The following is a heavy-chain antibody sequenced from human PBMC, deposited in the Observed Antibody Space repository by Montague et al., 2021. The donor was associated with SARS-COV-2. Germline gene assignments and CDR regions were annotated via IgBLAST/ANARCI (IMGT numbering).Heavy chain of an antibody. J-gene: IGHJ6*02. CDR1: GGSISSGSYY. V-gene: IGHV4-61*02. CDR2: IYTSGST. D-gene: IGHD4-17*01. CDR3: ARDYGDNGSGYYYGMDV. Sequence: TLSLTCTVFGGSISSGSYYWSWIRQPAGKGLEWIGRIYTSGSTNYNPSLKSRVTISVDTSKNQFSLKLSSVTAADTAVYYCARDYGDNGSGYYYGMDVWGQGTTVTVSS.